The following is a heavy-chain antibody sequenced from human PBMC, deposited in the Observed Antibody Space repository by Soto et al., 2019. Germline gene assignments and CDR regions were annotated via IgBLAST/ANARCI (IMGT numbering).Heavy chain of an antibody. Sequence: QVQLQESGPGLVRPSETLSLTCTVSGGSLSNYNWNWVRQSAGKGLAWIGRIYSNGKAYYNPSLKSRVTMSLDTPNNQVSLRLRSVTAADTAKYYCARERTYQLSGDDTLDIWGLGTMVTVSP. CDR2: IYSNGKA. CDR3: ARERTYQLSGDDTLDI. J-gene: IGHJ3*02. V-gene: IGHV4-4*07. CDR1: GGSLSNYN. D-gene: IGHD2-2*01.